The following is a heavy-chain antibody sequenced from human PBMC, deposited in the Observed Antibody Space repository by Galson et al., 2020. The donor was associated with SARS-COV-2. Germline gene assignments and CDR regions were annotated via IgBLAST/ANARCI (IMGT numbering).Heavy chain of an antibody. CDR1: GYTFTSYG. J-gene: IGHJ5*02. CDR2: ISAYSGHT. V-gene: IGHV1-18*01. D-gene: IGHD3-22*01. Sequence: ASVKVSCKASGYTFTSYGIRWVRQAPGQGLEWMGWISAYSGHTNYEQKFQGRVTLTTDTSSTTAYMELRSLTSDDTAVYYCARDRPYYDGSSYYYGIFANNWFDPWGQGTLVTVSS. CDR3: ARDRPYYDGSSYYYGIFANNWFDP.